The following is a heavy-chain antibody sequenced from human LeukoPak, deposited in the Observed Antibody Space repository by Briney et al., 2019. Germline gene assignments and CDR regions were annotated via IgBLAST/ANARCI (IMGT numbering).Heavy chain of an antibody. V-gene: IGHV3-7*04. CDR1: GVTFSSHW. CDR2: INQDGSKK. D-gene: IGHD4-11*01. CDR3: ARDPDDYPGVAFDI. J-gene: IGHJ3*02. Sequence: GGSLRLSCAASGVTFSSHWMNWVRQAPGKGLEWVANINQDGSKKYYVDSVKGRFTISRDNTKNSLYLQMDSLRAEDTAVYYCARDPDDYPGVAFDIWGQGTMVTVSS.